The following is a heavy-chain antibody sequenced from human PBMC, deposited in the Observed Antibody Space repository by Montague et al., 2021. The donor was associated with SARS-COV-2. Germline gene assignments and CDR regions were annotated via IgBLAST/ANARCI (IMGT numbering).Heavy chain of an antibody. D-gene: IGHD6-13*01. CDR1: GGSISSINW. V-gene: IGHV4-61*02. CDR2: IYTSGST. Sequence: TLSLTCVVSGGSISSINWWSWVRQPAGKGLEWIGRIYTSGSTNYNPSLKSRVTISVDTSKNQFSLKLSSVTAADTAVYYCASGIAATYYYYMDVWGKGTTVTVSS. CDR3: ASGIAATYYYYMDV. J-gene: IGHJ6*03.